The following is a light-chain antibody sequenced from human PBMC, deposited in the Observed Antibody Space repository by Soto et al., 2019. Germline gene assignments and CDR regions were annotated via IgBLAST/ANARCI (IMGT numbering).Light chain of an antibody. Sequence: EVVMTQSPATLSVSPGEGATLSCRASQSVTSNYLAWYQQKPGKAPRLLIHGISNRATGVPDRFSGSGSGTDFTLTISRLEPEDFAVYYCQQYGSSPLTFGGGTKVDIK. CDR1: QSVTSNY. CDR2: GIS. J-gene: IGKJ4*01. V-gene: IGKV3-20*01. CDR3: QQYGSSPLT.